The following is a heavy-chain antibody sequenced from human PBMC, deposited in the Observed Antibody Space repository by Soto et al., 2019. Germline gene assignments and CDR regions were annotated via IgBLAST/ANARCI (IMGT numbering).Heavy chain of an antibody. CDR2: IYWDDDK. V-gene: IGHV2-5*02. CDR1: GFSLSTSGVG. CDR3: ARVPPDPDSYGLPSPDYYYYYMDV. J-gene: IGHJ6*03. Sequence: QITLKESGPTLVKPTQTLTLTCTFSGFSLSTSGVGVGWIRQPPGKALEWLALIYWDDDKRYSPSLKSRLTITKDTSKNQVVLTMTNMDPVDTATYYCARVPPDPDSYGLPSPDYYYYYMDVWGKGTTVTVSS. D-gene: IGHD5-18*01.